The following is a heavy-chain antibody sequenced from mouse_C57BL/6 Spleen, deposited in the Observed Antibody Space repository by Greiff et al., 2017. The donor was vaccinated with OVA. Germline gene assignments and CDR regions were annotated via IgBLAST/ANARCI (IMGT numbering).Heavy chain of an antibody. D-gene: IGHD1-1*01. J-gene: IGHJ1*03. V-gene: IGHV3-8*01. CDR2: ISYSGST. CDR3: ARSIYYYGSSSGYFDV. Sequence: VQLKQSGPGLAKPSQTLSLTCSVPGYSITSDYWNWIRKFPGNKLEYMGYISYSGSTYYNPSLKSRISITRDTSKNQYYLQLNSVTTEDTATYYCARSIYYYGSSSGYFDVWGTGTTVTVSS. CDR1: GYSITSDY.